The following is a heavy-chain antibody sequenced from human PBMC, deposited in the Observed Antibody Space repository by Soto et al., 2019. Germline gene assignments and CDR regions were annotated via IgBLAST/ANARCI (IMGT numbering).Heavy chain of an antibody. CDR1: GFTFSSYS. D-gene: IGHD6-19*01. Sequence: EVQLVESGGGLVQPGGSLRLSCAASGFTFSSYSMNWVRQAPGKGLEWVSYISSSSSTIYYADSVKGRFTISRDNAKNSLYQQMNSLRDEDTAVYYCARLFRSGWYRYFDYWGQGTLVTVSS. CDR3: ARLFRSGWYRYFDY. CDR2: ISSSSSTI. V-gene: IGHV3-48*02. J-gene: IGHJ4*02.